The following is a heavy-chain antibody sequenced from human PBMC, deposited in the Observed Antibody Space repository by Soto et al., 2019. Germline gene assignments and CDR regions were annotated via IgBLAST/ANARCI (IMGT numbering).Heavy chain of an antibody. D-gene: IGHD6-6*01. V-gene: IGHV3-30-3*01. CDR2: ISYDRSNK. CDR1: GFTFSSYA. CDR3: ARDGVAILQLGWYDP. J-gene: IGHJ5*02. Sequence: QVQLVESGGGVVQPGRSLRLSCAASGFTFSSYAMHWVRQAPGKGLEWVAVISYDRSNKYYADSVKGRFTISRDNSKNTLYLQMNSLRAEDTAVYYCARDGVAILQLGWYDPWGQGTLVTVSS.